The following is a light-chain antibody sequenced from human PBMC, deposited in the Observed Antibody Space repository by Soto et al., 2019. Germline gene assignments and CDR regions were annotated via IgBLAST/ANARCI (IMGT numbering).Light chain of an antibody. CDR2: AAS. CDR1: QGISSR. CDR3: HQSNSLPLT. J-gene: IGKJ4*01. Sequence: DIQMTRSPSSVSASVGDRVTITCRASQGISSRLAWYQQKPGKAPNLLIYAASSLQSGVPSRFSGSGAETYFSLTIGSLQPEDFANYYCHQSNSLPLTFGGGTKVEIK. V-gene: IGKV1-12*01.